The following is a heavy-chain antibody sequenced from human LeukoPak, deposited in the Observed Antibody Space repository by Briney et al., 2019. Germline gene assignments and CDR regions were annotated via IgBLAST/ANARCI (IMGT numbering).Heavy chain of an antibody. J-gene: IGHJ6*03. D-gene: IGHD4-23*01. V-gene: IGHV1-69*06. CDR2: IIPIFGTA. Sequence: PKGSVKVSCKASGFTFTSYGISWVRQAPGQGLEWVGGIIPIFGTANYAQKFQGRVTITADKSTSTAYMELSSLRSEDTAVYYCARGFPEYGGKPPGGWGRYYYYYYYMDVWGKGTTVTVSS. CDR3: ARGFPEYGGKPPGGWGRYYYYYYYMDV. CDR1: GFTFTSYG.